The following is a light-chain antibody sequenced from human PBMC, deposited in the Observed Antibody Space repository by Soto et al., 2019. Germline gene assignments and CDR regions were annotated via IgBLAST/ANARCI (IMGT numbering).Light chain of an antibody. Sequence: AIQLTQSRSSLSASVGDRVTITCRASQGIGSALAWYQQKPGNPPNLLIYDASSLETGVPSRFSASGSGTDFTLTISSLQAEDLATYYCQQFSSYPPITFGQGTRLEIK. CDR3: QQFSSYPPIT. CDR1: QGIGSA. J-gene: IGKJ5*01. V-gene: IGKV1-13*02. CDR2: DAS.